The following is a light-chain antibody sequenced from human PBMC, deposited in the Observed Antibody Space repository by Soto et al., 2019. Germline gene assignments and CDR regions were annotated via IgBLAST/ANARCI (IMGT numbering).Light chain of an antibody. CDR3: QQYYSYPLT. Sequence: EIVLTQSPVTLSLSPGERATLSCRASQSVSSSYLAWYQQKPGQAPRLLIYGASTRATGIPARFSGSGSGTEFTLTISSLQSEDFATYYYQQYYSYPLTFGGGTKVDIK. CDR2: GAS. V-gene: IGKV3-15*01. J-gene: IGKJ4*01. CDR1: QSVSSSY.